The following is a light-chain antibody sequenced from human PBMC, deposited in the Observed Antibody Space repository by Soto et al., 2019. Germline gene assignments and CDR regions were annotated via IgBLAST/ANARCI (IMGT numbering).Light chain of an antibody. J-gene: IGKJ1*01. CDR2: QAS. Sequence: NPMTPAPSTLAASVRDRVTITFRASERGSRWLAWDQQKPGRTPKLLIYQASTLETGVPSRFSGSGSGTEFTLTISSLQPDDFATYYCQQYNAYSQAFGQGTKVEIK. CDR3: QQYNAYSQA. V-gene: IGKV1-5*03. CDR1: ERGSRW.